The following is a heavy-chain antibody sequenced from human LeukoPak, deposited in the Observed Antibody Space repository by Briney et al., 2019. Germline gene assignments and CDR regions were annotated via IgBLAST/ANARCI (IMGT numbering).Heavy chain of an antibody. D-gene: IGHD3-10*01. CDR1: GFTFSSYA. J-gene: IGHJ4*02. V-gene: IGHV3-23*01. CDR2: ISGSGGST. Sequence: PGGPLRLSCAASGFTFSSYAMSWVRQAPGKGLEWVSAISGSGGSTYYADSVKGRFTISRDNSKNTLYLQMNSLRAEDTAVYYCAKASGKITMVRGVITYWGQGTLVTVSS. CDR3: AKASGKITMVRGVITY.